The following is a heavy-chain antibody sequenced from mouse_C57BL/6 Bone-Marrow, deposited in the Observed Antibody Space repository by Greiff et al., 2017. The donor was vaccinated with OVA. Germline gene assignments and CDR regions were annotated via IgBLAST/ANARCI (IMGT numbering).Heavy chain of an antibody. V-gene: IGHV5-9-1*02. CDR3: TRLLDAMDY. CDR1: GFTFSSYA. Sequence: EVQVVESGAGLVKPGGSLKLSCAASGFTFSSYAMSWVRQTPEKRLEWVAYISSGGDYIYYADTVKGRFTISRDNARNTLYLQMSSLKSEDTAMDYCTRLLDAMDYWGQGTSVTVSS. J-gene: IGHJ4*01. CDR2: ISSGGDYI. D-gene: IGHD2-1*01.